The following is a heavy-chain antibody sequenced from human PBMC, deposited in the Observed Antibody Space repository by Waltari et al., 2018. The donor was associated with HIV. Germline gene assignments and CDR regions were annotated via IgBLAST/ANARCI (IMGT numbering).Heavy chain of an antibody. CDR1: GGSFSGYY. CDR2: INHSGST. D-gene: IGHD3-3*01. V-gene: IGHV4-34*01. Sequence: QVQLQQWGAGLLKPSETLSLTCAVYGGSFSGYYWSWIRQPPGKGLEWIGEINHSGSTNYNPSLKSRVTISVDTSKNQFSLKLSSVTAADTAVYYCARVQVPITIFGVVPSRGWYFDLWGRGTLVTVSS. CDR3: ARVQVPITIFGVVPSRGWYFDL. J-gene: IGHJ2*01.